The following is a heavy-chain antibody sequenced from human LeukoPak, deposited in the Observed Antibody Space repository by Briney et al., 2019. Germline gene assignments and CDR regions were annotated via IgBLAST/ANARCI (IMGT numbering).Heavy chain of an antibody. J-gene: IGHJ4*02. CDR2: ISSDGNNK. CDR3: AKERDYYGSGPDY. V-gene: IGHV3-30-3*01. Sequence: PGTSLRLSCAASGFTFSNYAIHWVRQAPGKGRDWVTIISSDGNNKYYSDSVKGRFTISRDNSKNTVYLQINSLRTEDTAVYYCAKERDYYGSGPDYWGQGTLVTVSS. D-gene: IGHD3-10*01. CDR1: GFTFSNYA.